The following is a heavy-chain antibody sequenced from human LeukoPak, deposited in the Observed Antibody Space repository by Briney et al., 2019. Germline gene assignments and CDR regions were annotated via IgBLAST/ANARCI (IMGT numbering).Heavy chain of an antibody. CDR3: AGDLDFASGYYLHY. J-gene: IGHJ4*02. CDR1: GASTSSRGYY. CDR2: IYHTRTT. Sequence: SQTLSLTCTISGASTSSRGYYWTWVRQHSGKGLEWIGYIYHTRTTYYNPSLRSRITISMGTSKNQFSLKMTSMTAADTAVYYCAGDLDFASGYYLHYWGQGSLVTVSS. V-gene: IGHV4-31*03. D-gene: IGHD3-22*01.